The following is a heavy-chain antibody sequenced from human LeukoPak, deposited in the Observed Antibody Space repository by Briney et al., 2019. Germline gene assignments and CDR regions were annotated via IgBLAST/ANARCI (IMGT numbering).Heavy chain of an antibody. D-gene: IGHD2-15*01. CDR2: INRNSGGT. CDR3: ARGPDCSGGSCHVDY. Sequence: ASVKVSCKASGYSFTGYYMHWVRQAPGQGLECMEWINRNSGGTKYAQKFQGRVTMTRDTSINTAYMELREMRPDDTAVYYCARGPDCSGGSCHVDYWGQGTLVTVSS. V-gene: IGHV1-2*02. J-gene: IGHJ4*02. CDR1: GYSFTGYY.